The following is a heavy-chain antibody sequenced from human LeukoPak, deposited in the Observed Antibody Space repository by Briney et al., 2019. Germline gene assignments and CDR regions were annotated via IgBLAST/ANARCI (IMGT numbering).Heavy chain of an antibody. J-gene: IGHJ4*02. Sequence: PGGSLRLSCAAYGFTFSSYSMNWVRQAPGKGLEWVSSISSSSSYIYYADSVKGRFTISRDNAKNSLYLQMNSLRAEDTAVYYCARDCTRASCSQGFDYWGQGTLVTVSS. CDR2: ISSSSSYI. D-gene: IGHD2-2*01. CDR3: ARDCTRASCSQGFDY. CDR1: GFTFSSYS. V-gene: IGHV3-21*01.